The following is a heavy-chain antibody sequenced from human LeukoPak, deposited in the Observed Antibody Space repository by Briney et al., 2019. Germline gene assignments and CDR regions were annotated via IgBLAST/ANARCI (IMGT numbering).Heavy chain of an antibody. V-gene: IGHV3-49*03. CDR1: GFSFGDYA. Sequence: GGSLRLSCAASGFSFGDYAVNWFRRAPGKGLEWVGFIRTKRYGGTTEYAASVNGRFTISRDDSKSFAFLQMYSLKIEDTAVYYCTGGEVAGFWGNFDYWGQGALVTVSS. D-gene: IGHD6-19*01. J-gene: IGHJ4*02. CDR3: TGGEVAGFWGNFDY. CDR2: IRTKRYGGTT.